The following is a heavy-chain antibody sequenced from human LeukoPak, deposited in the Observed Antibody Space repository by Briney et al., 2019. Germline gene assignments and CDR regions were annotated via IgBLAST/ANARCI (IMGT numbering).Heavy chain of an antibody. V-gene: IGHV4-39*07. D-gene: IGHD3-22*01. J-gene: IGHJ5*02. CDR1: GGSISSSSYY. CDR2: IYYSGST. CDR3: ARVRYYDSSGRTNWFDP. Sequence: SETLSLTCTVSGGSISSSSYYWGWIRQPPGKGLEWIGSIYYSGSTYYNPSLKSRVTISVDTSKNQFSLKLSSVTAADTAVYYCARVRYYDSSGRTNWFDPWGQGTLVTVSS.